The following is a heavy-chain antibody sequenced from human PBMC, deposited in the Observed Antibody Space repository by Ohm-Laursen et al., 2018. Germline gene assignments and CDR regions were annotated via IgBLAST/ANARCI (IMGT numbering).Heavy chain of an antibody. CDR2: ISYDGSNK. V-gene: IGHV3-30*03. Sequence: SLRLSCTASGFTFSSYGMHWVRQAPGKGLEWVAVISYDGSNKYYADSVKGRFTISRDNSKNTLYLQMNSLRAEDTAVYYCATADSSSWYYFDYWGQGTLVTVSS. CDR3: ATADSSSWYYFDY. CDR1: GFTFSSYG. D-gene: IGHD6-13*01. J-gene: IGHJ4*02.